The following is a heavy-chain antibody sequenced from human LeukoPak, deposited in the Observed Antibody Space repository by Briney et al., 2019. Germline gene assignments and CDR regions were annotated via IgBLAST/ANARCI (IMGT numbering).Heavy chain of an antibody. CDR3: ARTRGYSYGYFAY. Sequence: GESLQISFQGHRYRFTSYWIGWARQVPGKGLEWMGILYPGDSDTRYSPSFQGQVTISADKSISTADQEWSSLRASDTAMYYCARTRGYSYGYFAYWGQGTVVSVSS. CDR1: RYRFTSYW. CDR2: LYPGDSDT. D-gene: IGHD5-18*01. J-gene: IGHJ4*02. V-gene: IGHV5-51*01.